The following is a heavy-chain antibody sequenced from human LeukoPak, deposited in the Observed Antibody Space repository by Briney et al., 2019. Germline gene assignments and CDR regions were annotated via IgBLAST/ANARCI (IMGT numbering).Heavy chain of an antibody. D-gene: IGHD3-22*01. CDR2: FDPEDGET. CDR3: ATDYYDSSGYGNFDY. CDR1: GYTLTELS. V-gene: IGHV1-24*01. J-gene: IGHJ4*02. Sequence: ASVKVSCKVSGYTLTELSMRWVRQAPGKGLEWMGGFDPEDGETIYAQKFQGRVTMTEDTSTDTAYMELSSLRSEDTAVYYCATDYYDSSGYGNFDYWGQGTLVTVSS.